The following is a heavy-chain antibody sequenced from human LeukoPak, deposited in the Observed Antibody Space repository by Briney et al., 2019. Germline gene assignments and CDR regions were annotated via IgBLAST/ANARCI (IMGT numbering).Heavy chain of an antibody. CDR3: ARYLRGNNAFDI. J-gene: IGHJ3*02. CDR1: GYSISSGYY. Sequence: SETLSLTCAVSGYSISSGYYWGWIRQPPGRGLEWIGSIYHSGSTYYNPSLKSRVTISVDTSKNQFSLKLSSVTAADTAVYYCARYLRGNNAFDIWGQGTMVTVSS. D-gene: IGHD3-3*01. V-gene: IGHV4-38-2*01. CDR2: IYHSGST.